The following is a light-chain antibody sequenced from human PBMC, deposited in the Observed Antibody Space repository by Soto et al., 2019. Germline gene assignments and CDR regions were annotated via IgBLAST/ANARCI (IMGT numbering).Light chain of an antibody. CDR1: QSVSSY. CDR3: QQRSNWPPKYT. Sequence: EIVLTQSPATLSLSPGERATLSCRASQSVSSYLGWYQQKPGQAPRLLIYDASNRATGIPARFSGSGSGTDVTLTISSLEPEDFAVYYCQQRSNWPPKYTFGQGTKLEIK. V-gene: IGKV3-11*01. CDR2: DAS. J-gene: IGKJ2*01.